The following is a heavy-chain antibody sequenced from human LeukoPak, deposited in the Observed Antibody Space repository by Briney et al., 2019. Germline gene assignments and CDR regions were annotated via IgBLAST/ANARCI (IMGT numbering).Heavy chain of an antibody. CDR2: ISGSGDRT. D-gene: IGHD1-26*01. CDR3: AKTAGGTYKGYFDY. CDR1: GFTFSNSV. V-gene: IGHV3-23*01. J-gene: IGHJ4*02. Sequence: GGSLRLSCAASGFTFSNSVMSWVRQVPGKGLERVSTISGSGDRTHYADSVQGRFTISRDTSNNTLYLQMSSLRAEDTALYYCAKTAGGTYKGYFDYWGQGILVTVSS.